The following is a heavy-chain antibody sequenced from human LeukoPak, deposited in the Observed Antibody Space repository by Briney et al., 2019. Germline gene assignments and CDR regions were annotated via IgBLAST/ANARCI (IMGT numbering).Heavy chain of an antibody. J-gene: IGHJ6*02. Sequence: GGSLRLSCAASGFTFSSYDMHWVRQATGKGLEWVSAIGTAGDTYYPGSVKGRFTISRENAKNSLYLQMNSLRAGDTAVYYCARAPTEGGFGYYYGMDVWGQGTTVTVSS. V-gene: IGHV3-13*01. CDR1: GFTFSSYD. CDR2: IGTAGDT. D-gene: IGHD3-16*01. CDR3: ARAPTEGGFGYYYGMDV.